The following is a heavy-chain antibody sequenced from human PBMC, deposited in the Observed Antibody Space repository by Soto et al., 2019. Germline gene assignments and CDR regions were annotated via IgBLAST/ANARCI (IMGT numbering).Heavy chain of an antibody. D-gene: IGHD4-17*01. CDR2: VWYDGSNK. Sequence: PGGSLRLSCAASGFTYSKFDMHYVRQAPGKGLEWVAVVWYDGSNKYYTDSVKGRFTISRDNSKNTMILQMNSLRAEDTAVYYCASYHYGGNRYCFDLSAQG. CDR1: GFTYSKFD. J-gene: IGHJ5*02. CDR3: ASYHYGGNRYCFDL. V-gene: IGHV3-33*03.